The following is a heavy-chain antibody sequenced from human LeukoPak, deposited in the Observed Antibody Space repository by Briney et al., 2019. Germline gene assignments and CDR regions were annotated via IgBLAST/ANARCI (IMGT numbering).Heavy chain of an antibody. CDR1: GYTFTSYA. Sequence: GASVKVSCKASGYTFTSYAMNWVRQAPGQGLEWMGGIIPIFGTANYAQKFQGRVTITADESTSTAYMELSSLRSEDTAVYYCARDRDWNSHLDYWGQGTLVTVSS. CDR2: IIPIFGTA. D-gene: IGHD1-7*01. V-gene: IGHV1-69*13. CDR3: ARDRDWNSHLDY. J-gene: IGHJ4*02.